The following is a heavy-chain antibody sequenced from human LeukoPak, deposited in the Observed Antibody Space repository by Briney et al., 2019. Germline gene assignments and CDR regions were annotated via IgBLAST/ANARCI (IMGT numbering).Heavy chain of an antibody. CDR2: ISSSGSTI. V-gene: IGHV3-48*03. CDR1: GFTFSSYE. D-gene: IGHD6-13*01. Sequence: GGSLRLSCAASGFTFSSYEMNWVRQVPGKGLEWISYISSSGSTIYYADSVKGRFTISKDNAKNSLYLQMNSLRAEDTAVYYCARPSRPYRSTEYFQHWGQGTLVIVSS. J-gene: IGHJ1*01. CDR3: ARPSRPYRSTEYFQH.